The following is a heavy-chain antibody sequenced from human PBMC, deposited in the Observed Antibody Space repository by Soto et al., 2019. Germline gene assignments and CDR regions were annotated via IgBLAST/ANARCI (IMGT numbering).Heavy chain of an antibody. CDR2: INHSGST. V-gene: IGHV4-34*01. D-gene: IGHD3-3*01. CDR1: CGSFSGYY. CDR3: ARRDYDFWSGYHY. J-gene: IGHJ4*02. Sequence: PSDTLSLTCAVYCGSFSGYYWSWIRQPPGKGLEWIGEINHSGSTNYNPSLKSRVTISVDTSKNQFSLKLSSVTAADTAVYYCARRDYDFWSGYHYWGQGTLVTVSS.